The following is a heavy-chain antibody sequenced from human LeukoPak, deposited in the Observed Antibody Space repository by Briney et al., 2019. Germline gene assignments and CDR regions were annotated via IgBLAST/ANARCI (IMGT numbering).Heavy chain of an antibody. Sequence: PGGSLRLSCAASGFTFSSYWMFWVRQAPGKGKVWVSYINSDGSSTSYADSVKGRFTISRDNAKNTLYLQMNSLRAEDTAVYYCARAQWLAFDYWGQGTLVTVSS. CDR1: GFTFSSYW. J-gene: IGHJ4*02. CDR3: ARAQWLAFDY. V-gene: IGHV3-74*01. D-gene: IGHD6-19*01. CDR2: INSDGSST.